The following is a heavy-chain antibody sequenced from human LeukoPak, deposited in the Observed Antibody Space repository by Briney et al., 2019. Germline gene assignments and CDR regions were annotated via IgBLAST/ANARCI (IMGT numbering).Heavy chain of an antibody. J-gene: IGHJ4*02. V-gene: IGHV1-18*01. Sequence: ASVKVSCKASGYTFTTYCITWVRQAPGQGLEWMGWTSAHNGNTKYAQKLQGRVTMTTDTSTRTAYMELRSLRSDDTAVYYCARDTIAADFIDYWGQGTLVTVSS. D-gene: IGHD6-13*01. CDR1: GYTFTTYC. CDR3: ARDTIAADFIDY. CDR2: TSAHNGNT.